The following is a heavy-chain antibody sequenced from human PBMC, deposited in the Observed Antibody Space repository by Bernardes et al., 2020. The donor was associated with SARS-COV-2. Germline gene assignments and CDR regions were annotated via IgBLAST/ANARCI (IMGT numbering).Heavy chain of an antibody. CDR2: IWYDGSNK. J-gene: IGHJ3*02. CDR3: AKDGNWGMIGSFDI. CDR1: GFTFSSYG. D-gene: IGHD7-27*01. Sequence: GGSLRLSCAASGFTFSSYGMHWVRQAPGKGLEWVAVIWYDGSNKYYADSVKGRFTISRDNSKNTLYLQMNSLRAEDTAVYYCAKDGNWGMIGSFDIWGQGTMVTVSS. V-gene: IGHV3-33*06.